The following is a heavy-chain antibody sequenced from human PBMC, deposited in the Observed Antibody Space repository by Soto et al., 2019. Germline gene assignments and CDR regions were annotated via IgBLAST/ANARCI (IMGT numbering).Heavy chain of an antibody. D-gene: IGHD2-2*01. J-gene: IGHJ4*02. CDR3: ARDYCSGTTCYELDY. CDR1: GYSFTSYW. Sequence: GESLKISCKGSGYSFTSYWISWVRQMPGKGLEWMGRIDPSDSYTNYSPSFQGHVTISADKSISTAYLQWSSLKASDTAMYYCARDYCSGTTCYELDYWGQGTQVTVSS. CDR2: IDPSDSYT. V-gene: IGHV5-10-1*01.